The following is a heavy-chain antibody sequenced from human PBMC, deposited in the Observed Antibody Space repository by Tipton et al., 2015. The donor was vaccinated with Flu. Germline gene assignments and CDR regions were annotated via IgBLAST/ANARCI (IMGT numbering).Heavy chain of an antibody. CDR1: GYTFSDFY. CDR3: ARGARRDGSSWFDY. Sequence: QLVQSGAEVKKPGASVKVSCKTSGYTFSDFYIHCVRQAPGQGLEWMGWINPNSGGTNYAQKFHGRVTMTRDTSISPAYMELSRLRSDDTAVYYCARGARRDGSSWFDYWGQGTLVTVSA. CDR2: INPNSGGT. V-gene: IGHV1-2*02. D-gene: IGHD5-24*01. J-gene: IGHJ4*02.